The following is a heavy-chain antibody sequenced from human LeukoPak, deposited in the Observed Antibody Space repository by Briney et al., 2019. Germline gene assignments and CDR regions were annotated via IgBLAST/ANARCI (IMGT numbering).Heavy chain of an antibody. CDR1: GFTFTNYA. J-gene: IGHJ4*02. CDR3: AIMHGYYDGSGFWVQ. V-gene: IGHV3-23*01. Sequence: GGSLRLSCAASGFTFTNYAVSWVRQAPGKGLEWVSFISPSGDRTSNADSVEGRFTISRDNTRNTLYLQMNSLRDEDTGVYYCAIMHGYYDGSGFWVQWGQGTLVTVSS. D-gene: IGHD3-22*01. CDR2: ISPSGDRT.